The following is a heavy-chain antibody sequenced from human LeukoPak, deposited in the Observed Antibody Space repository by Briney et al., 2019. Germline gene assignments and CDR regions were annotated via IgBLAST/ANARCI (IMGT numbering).Heavy chain of an antibody. CDR2: INHSGST. CDR3: ARRSEREYQLLSVIDY. Sequence: SETLSLTCAVYGGSFSGYYWSWIRQPPGKGLEWIGEINHSGSTNYNPSLKSRVTISVDTSKNQFSLKLSSVTAADTAVHYCARRSEREYQLLSVIDYWGQGTLVTVSS. D-gene: IGHD2-2*01. J-gene: IGHJ4*02. V-gene: IGHV4-34*01. CDR1: GGSFSGYY.